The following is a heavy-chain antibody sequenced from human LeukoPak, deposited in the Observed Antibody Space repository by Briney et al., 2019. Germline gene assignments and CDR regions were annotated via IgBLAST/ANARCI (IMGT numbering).Heavy chain of an antibody. CDR2: IYSGGST. CDR1: GFTVSSNY. J-gene: IGHJ4*02. CDR3: ASEVGATTTDY. Sequence: GGSLRLSCAASGFTVSSNYMSWVRQAPGKGLEWVSVIYSGGSTYYADAVKGRFTISKDNSKNTLYLQMNSLRAEDTAVYYCASEVGATTTDYWGQGTLVTVSS. D-gene: IGHD1-26*01. V-gene: IGHV3-66*02.